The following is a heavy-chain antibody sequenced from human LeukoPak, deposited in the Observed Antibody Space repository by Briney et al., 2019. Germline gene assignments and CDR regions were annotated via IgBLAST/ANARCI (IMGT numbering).Heavy chain of an antibody. J-gene: IGHJ4*02. CDR2: INHSGST. V-gene: IGHV4-34*01. D-gene: IGHD6-13*01. CDR3: ASSYTHDRIAAAGDY. CDR1: GGSFSGYY. Sequence: SETLSLTCAVYGGSFSGYYWSWIRQPPGKGLEWIGEINHSGSTNYNPSLKSRVTISVDTSKNQFSLKLSSVTAADTAVYYCASSYTHDRIAAAGDYWGQGTLVTVSS.